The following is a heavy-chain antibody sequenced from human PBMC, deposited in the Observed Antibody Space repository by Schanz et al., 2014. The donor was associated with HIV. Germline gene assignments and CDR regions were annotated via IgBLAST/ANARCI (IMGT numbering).Heavy chain of an antibody. CDR3: ARSPSYGMDV. CDR1: GFTFSSYA. Sequence: EAQLLESGGGLVQPGGSLRLSCAASGFTFSSYAMSWVRQAPGKGLEWVSVISGSGGSTYYADSVKGRFTISRDNAKNSLSLQMNSLRDEDTAVYYCARSPSYGMDVWGQGTTVTVSS. V-gene: IGHV3-23*01. CDR2: ISGSGGST. J-gene: IGHJ6*02.